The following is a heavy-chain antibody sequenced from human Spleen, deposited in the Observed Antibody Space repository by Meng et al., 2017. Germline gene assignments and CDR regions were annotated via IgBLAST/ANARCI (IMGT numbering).Heavy chain of an antibody. D-gene: IGHD6-19*01. CDR2: IGHSGFT. V-gene: IGHV4-34*01. Sequence: QVQLQQWGAGLLKPSETLSLTCAVYGGSFSGYYWSWDRQPPGKGLEWIGSIGHSGFTYYTPSLKSRVTVSIDTSRNQFSLWLTSVTAADTAVYYCVRSSGWVKTGFDPWGQGTLVTVSS. J-gene: IGHJ5*02. CDR1: GGSFSGYY. CDR3: VRSSGWVKTGFDP.